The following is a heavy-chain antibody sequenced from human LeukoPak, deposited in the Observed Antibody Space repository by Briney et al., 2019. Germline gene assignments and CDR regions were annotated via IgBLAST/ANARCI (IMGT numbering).Heavy chain of an antibody. V-gene: IGHV3-66*01. J-gene: IGHJ6*02. Sequence: GGSLRLSCAASGFTVSSNYMSWVRRAPGKGLEWVSVIYSGGSTYYADSVKGRFTISRDNSENTLYLQMNSLRAEDTAVYYCARGAYGSGSLTFNYYYYYGMDVWGQGTTVTVSS. CDR3: ARGAYGSGSLTFNYYYYYGMDV. D-gene: IGHD3-10*01. CDR1: GFTVSSNY. CDR2: IYSGGST.